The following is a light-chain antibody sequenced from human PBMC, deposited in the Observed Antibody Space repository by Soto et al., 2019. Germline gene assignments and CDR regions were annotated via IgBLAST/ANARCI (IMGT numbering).Light chain of an antibody. CDR1: SSDVGGYNY. Sequence: QSALTQPASVSGSPGQSITISCPGTSSDVGGYNYVSWYQPHPGKAPKLMISDASNRPSGVSNRFSGSKSANTASLTISGLQTEDEADYYCSSYTTSSTYVFGTGTKAPS. V-gene: IGLV2-14*01. J-gene: IGLJ1*01. CDR3: SSYTTSSTYV. CDR2: DAS.